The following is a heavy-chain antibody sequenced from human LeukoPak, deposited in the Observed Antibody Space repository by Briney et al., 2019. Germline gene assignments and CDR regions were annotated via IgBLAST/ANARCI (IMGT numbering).Heavy chain of an antibody. Sequence: GGSLRLSCAASGSTLSTDMHWVRQAPGKGLEWVAFIRYDGSNKYYADSVKGRFTISRDNSKNTLYLQMNSLRAEDTAVYYCAKDSSLAAAGTCDYWGQGTLVTVSS. CDR1: GSTLSTD. CDR2: IRYDGSNK. J-gene: IGHJ4*02. D-gene: IGHD6-13*01. CDR3: AKDSSLAAAGTCDY. V-gene: IGHV3-30*02.